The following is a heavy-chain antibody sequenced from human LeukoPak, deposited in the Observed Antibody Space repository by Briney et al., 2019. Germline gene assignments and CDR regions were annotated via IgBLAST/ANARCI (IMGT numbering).Heavy chain of an antibody. CDR3: ASGYCSSTSCRGNYYYYGIDV. V-gene: IGHV5-51*01. CDR2: IYPGDSDT. J-gene: IGHJ6*02. Sequence: GESLKISCKGSGYSFTSYWIGWVRQMPGKGLEWMGIIYPGDSDTRYSPSFQGQVTISADKSISTAYLQWSSLKASDTAMYYCASGYCSSTSCRGNYYYYGIDVWGQGTTVTVSS. D-gene: IGHD2-2*03. CDR1: GYSFTSYW.